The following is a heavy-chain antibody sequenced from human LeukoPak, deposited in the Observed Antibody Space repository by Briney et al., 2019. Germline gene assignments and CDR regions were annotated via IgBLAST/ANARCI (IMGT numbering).Heavy chain of an antibody. CDR1: GFTFSSYG. V-gene: IGHV3-30*18. D-gene: IGHD3-22*01. CDR2: ISYDGSNK. J-gene: IGHJ4*02. CDR3: AKVYYYDSSGRVEDY. Sequence: GGSLRLSCAASGFTFSSYGMHWVRQAPGKGLEWVAVISYDGSNKYYADSVKGRFTISRDNSKNTLYLQMNSLRAEDTAVYYCAKVYYYDSSGRVEDYWGQGTLVTVSS.